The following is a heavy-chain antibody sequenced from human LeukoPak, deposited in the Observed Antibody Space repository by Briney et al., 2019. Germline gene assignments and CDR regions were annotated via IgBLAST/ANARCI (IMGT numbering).Heavy chain of an antibody. Sequence: PGGSLRLSCAASGFTFSAYYMTWIRQAPGKGLEWVSFIGHSSIGYSSDHLKYADSVKGRFTISRDNAKNSLYLQMDSLRAEDTAVYFCAREDFFTPHSWGQGTLVTVSS. CDR3: AREDFFTPHS. V-gene: IGHV3-11*05. J-gene: IGHJ4*02. CDR2: IGHSSIGYSSDHL. D-gene: IGHD3/OR15-3a*01. CDR1: GFTFSAYY.